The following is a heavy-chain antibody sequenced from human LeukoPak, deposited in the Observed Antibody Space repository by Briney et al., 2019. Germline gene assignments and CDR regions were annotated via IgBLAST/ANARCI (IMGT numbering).Heavy chain of an antibody. CDR2: IKQDGTEK. CDR3: AKDKYSSGWYSPIGY. CDR1: GFTFSSYW. Sequence: RSGGSLRLSCAASGFTFSSYWMSRVRQTPGKGLEWVASIKQDGTEKHYVDSVKGRFTISKDNSKNTLYLQMNSLRAEDTAVYYCAKDKYSSGWYSPIGYWGQGTLVTVSS. D-gene: IGHD6-19*01. V-gene: IGHV3-7*01. J-gene: IGHJ4*02.